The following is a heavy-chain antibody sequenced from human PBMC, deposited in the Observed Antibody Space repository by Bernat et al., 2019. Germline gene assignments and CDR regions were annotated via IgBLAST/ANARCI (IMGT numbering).Heavy chain of an antibody. V-gene: IGHV5-51*01. CDR3: ARHWVQGATLSRFDP. Sequence: EVQLVQSGAEVKKPGDSLKISCKGSGYTFTNYWIAWVRQMPGKGLELMGIIYPGDSDTRYSPSFQGQVTISADKSVNTAYVQWSSLKASDTAIYYCARHWVQGATLSRFDPWGQGTRVTVSS. CDR2: IYPGDSDT. CDR1: GYTFTNYW. J-gene: IGHJ5*02. D-gene: IGHD1-26*01.